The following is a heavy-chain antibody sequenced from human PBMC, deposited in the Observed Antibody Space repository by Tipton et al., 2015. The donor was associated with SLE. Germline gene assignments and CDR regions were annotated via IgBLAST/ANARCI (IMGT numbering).Heavy chain of an antibody. CDR3: VKGPYCSSTSCPKGYYYYYMDV. CDR2: IWYDGSNK. D-gene: IGHD2-2*01. V-gene: IGHV3-33*06. J-gene: IGHJ6*03. Sequence: RSLRLSCAASGFTFSSYGMHWVSQAPGKGLEWVAVIWYDGSNKYYADSVKGRFTISRDNSKNTLYLQMNSLRAEDTAVYYCVKGPYCSSTSCPKGYYYYYMDVWGKGTTVTVSS. CDR1: GFTFSSYG.